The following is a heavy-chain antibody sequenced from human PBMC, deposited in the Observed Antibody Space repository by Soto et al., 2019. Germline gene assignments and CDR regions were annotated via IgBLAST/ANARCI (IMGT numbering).Heavy chain of an antibody. CDR2: ISSSGGAI. CDR3: ARDHGGSTWFVGVYYFFGMDV. D-gene: IGHD6-13*01. J-gene: IGHJ6*02. CDR1: GFIFSDYT. Sequence: EVQQVESGGDLVQPGGSLRLSCAASGFIFSDYTTTWVRQAPGRGLEFVSHISSSGGAIFYAESVKGRFTVSRDNAKNSLYLQMNILRDEDTAVYFCARDHGGSTWFVGVYYFFGMDVWGQGTAVTVSS. V-gene: IGHV3-48*02.